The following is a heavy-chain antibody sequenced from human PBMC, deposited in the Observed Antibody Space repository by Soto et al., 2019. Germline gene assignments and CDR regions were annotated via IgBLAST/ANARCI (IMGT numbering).Heavy chain of an antibody. Sequence: SLTISCKGSAYIFINYWIGLVRQLPGRGLEWMGIIFPADSDTRYSPSFQGHVSISADTSVNTAYLQWSSLKASDTAIYYCATYDGGTSNDAFDIWAQGTMGTVSS. D-gene: IGHD3-10*01. CDR3: ATYDGGTSNDAFDI. CDR2: IFPADSDT. V-gene: IGHV5-51*01. J-gene: IGHJ3*02. CDR1: AYIFINYW.